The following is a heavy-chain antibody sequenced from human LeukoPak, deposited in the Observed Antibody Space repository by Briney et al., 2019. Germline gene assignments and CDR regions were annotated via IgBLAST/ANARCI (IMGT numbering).Heavy chain of an antibody. CDR3: ARRSSSSPTPYWFDP. CDR1: GGSISSSSYY. D-gene: IGHD6-6*01. V-gene: IGHV4-39*01. CDR2: IYYSGRT. J-gene: IGHJ5*02. Sequence: SETLSLTCTVSGGSISSSSYYWGWIRQPPGKGLEWIGRIYYSGRTYYNPSLKSRVTISVDTSKNQFSLKLSSVTAADTAVYYCARRSSSSPTPYWFDPWGQGTLVTVSS.